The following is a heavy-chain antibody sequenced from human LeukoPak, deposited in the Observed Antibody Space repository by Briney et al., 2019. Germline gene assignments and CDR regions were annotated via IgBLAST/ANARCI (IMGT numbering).Heavy chain of an antibody. D-gene: IGHD3-9*01. J-gene: IGHJ5*02. CDR3: ARGRRDYDILTGYGWFDP. CDR1: GYTFISHD. V-gene: IGHV1-8*01. CDR2: MNPNTGAT. Sequence: ASVKVSCKASGYTFISHDINWVRQATGQRLEWMGWMNPNTGATGYAQNFQGRVTMTRNTSISAAYMELSSLRSEDTAVYYCARGRRDYDILTGYGWFDPWGQGTLVTVSS.